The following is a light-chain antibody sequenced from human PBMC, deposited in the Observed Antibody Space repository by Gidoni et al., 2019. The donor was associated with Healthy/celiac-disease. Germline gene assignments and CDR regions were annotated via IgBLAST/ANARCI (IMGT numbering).Light chain of an antibody. J-gene: IGLJ2*01. Sequence: QSALTQPASVSGSPGQSITISCTGTSSDVCGYNYVSWYQQHPGKAPELMIYEDSNRPSGVSNRFSGSKSGNTAYLTISGLQAEDEADYYCSSYTSSSTVVFGGGTKLTVL. CDR3: SSYTSSSTVV. CDR1: SSDVCGYNY. CDR2: EDS. V-gene: IGLV2-14*01.